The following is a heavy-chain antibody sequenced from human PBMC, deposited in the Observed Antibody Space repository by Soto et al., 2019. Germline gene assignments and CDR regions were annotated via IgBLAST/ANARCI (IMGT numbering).Heavy chain of an antibody. CDR1: GYNLTELS. CDR3: APDPRDSSGYSKYYFDY. Sequence: ASVKVSCKVSGYNLTELSMHWVRQAPGKGLEWMGGFDPEDGETIYAQKFQGRVTMTEDTSTDTAYMELSSLRSEDTAVYYCAPDPRDSSGYSKYYFDYWGQGTLVTVSS. D-gene: IGHD3-22*01. V-gene: IGHV1-24*01. J-gene: IGHJ4*02. CDR2: FDPEDGET.